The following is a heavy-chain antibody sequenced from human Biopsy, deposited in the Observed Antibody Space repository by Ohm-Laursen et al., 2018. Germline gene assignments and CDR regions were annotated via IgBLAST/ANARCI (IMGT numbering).Heavy chain of an antibody. Sequence: GTLSLTCAVSGDSISSYYWSWIRQPPGKGLQWIGYVYYTGSTDYNPSLQSRVTISVDTSKSHFSLRLRSVTPADTAIYYCARDRGYYSDRTVPGYFDLWGRGTLVTVSS. V-gene: IGHV4-59*01. CDR2: VYYTGST. D-gene: IGHD3-22*01. J-gene: IGHJ2*01. CDR3: ARDRGYYSDRTVPGYFDL. CDR1: GDSISSYY.